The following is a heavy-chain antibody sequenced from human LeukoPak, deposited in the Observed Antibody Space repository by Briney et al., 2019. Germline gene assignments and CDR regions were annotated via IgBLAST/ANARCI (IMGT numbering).Heavy chain of an antibody. CDR1: GFTFSSYA. CDR3: AKDTFQDPPKECSGGSCYHAFDI. V-gene: IGHV3-9*01. D-gene: IGHD2-15*01. J-gene: IGHJ3*02. CDR2: ISWNSSSI. Sequence: GGSLRLSCAASGFTFSSYAMSWVRQAPGKGLEWVSGISWNSSSIGYADSVKGRFTISRDNAKNSLYLQMNSLRAEDTALYYCAKDTFQDPPKECSGGSCYHAFDIWGQGTMVTVSS.